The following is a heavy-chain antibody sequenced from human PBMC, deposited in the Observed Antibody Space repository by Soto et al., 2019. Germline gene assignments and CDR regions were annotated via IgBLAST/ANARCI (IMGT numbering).Heavy chain of an antibody. CDR2: IIPILDTT. CDR1: GGTSSSYA. Sequence: QVQVVQSGAEVNKPGSSVRVSCKASGGTSSSYAITWMRQAPGQGLEWMGGIIPILDTTDYAQKFQCRVTFTADESTSTVYMELSSLTSEDTAVYYCASGGTTVNRRFDFWGQGTLVTVSS. D-gene: IGHD4-4*01. CDR3: ASGGTTVNRRFDF. V-gene: IGHV1-69*01. J-gene: IGHJ4*02.